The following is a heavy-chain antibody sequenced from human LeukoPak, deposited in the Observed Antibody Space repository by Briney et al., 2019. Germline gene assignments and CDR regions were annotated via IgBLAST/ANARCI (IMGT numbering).Heavy chain of an antibody. CDR2: IFHSGST. CDR1: GHSISSGYY. V-gene: IGHV4-38-2*02. CDR3: ATRGGVVVYKGDYFDY. J-gene: IGHJ4*02. D-gene: IGHD2-15*01. Sequence: SETLSLTCTVAGHSISSGYYWGWLRQPPGKGLEWVGTIFHSGSTYYNPSLKSRVTISVDMSKNQFSLNLSSVTAADTAVYYCATRGGVVVYKGDYFDYWGQGTLVTVSS.